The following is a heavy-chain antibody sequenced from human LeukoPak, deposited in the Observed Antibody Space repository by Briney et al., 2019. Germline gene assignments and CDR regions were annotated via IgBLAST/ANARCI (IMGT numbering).Heavy chain of an antibody. CDR1: GYTFTGYY. V-gene: IGHV1-69*05. CDR3: ARMRYNWNYVFDY. D-gene: IGHD1-7*01. Sequence: GASVKVSCKASGYTFTGYYMHWVRQAHGQGLEWMGGIIPIFGTANYAQKFQGRVTITTDESTSTAYMELSSLRSEDTAVYYCARMRYNWNYVFDYWGQGTLVNVSS. CDR2: IIPIFGTA. J-gene: IGHJ4*02.